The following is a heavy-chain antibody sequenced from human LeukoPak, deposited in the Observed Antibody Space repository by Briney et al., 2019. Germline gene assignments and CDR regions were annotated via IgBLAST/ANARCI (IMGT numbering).Heavy chain of an antibody. V-gene: IGHV4-34*01. CDR2: INHSGST. J-gene: IGHJ6*02. CDR3: ARRTSSYYYYGMDV. CDR1: GGSFSGYY. Sequence: SETLSLTCAVYGGSFSGYYWSWIRQPPGKGLEWIGEINHSGSTNYNPSLKSRVTISVDTSKNQFSLKLSSVTAADTAVYYCARRTSSYYYYGMDVGGQGTTVTVSS. D-gene: IGHD6-6*01.